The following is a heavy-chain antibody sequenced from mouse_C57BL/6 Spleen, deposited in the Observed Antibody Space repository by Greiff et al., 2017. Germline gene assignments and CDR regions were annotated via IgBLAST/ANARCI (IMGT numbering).Heavy chain of an antibody. D-gene: IGHD2-4*01. Sequence: VQLQESGPELVKPGASVKISCKASGYAFSSSWMNWVKQRPGKGLEWIGRIDPGDGDTNYHGKFKGKATLTADKSSSTAYMQLSSLTSEDSAVYCCADYDYGAGVFDYWGQGTLVTVSA. CDR1: GYAFSSSW. J-gene: IGHJ3*01. V-gene: IGHV1-82*01. CDR3: ADYDYGAGVFDY. CDR2: IDPGDGDT.